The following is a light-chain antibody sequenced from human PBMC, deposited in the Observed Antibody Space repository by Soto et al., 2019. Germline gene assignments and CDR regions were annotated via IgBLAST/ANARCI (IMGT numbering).Light chain of an antibody. CDR3: QQYNNWPIFT. V-gene: IGKV3-15*01. CDR1: QSVSSN. CDR2: DAS. Sequence: IVLTQSPATLSVSPGDRATLFCRASQSVSSNLAWYQQTPGQAPRLLIYDASTRATGIPVRFSGSGSGIEFTLTISSLQSEDFAVYYCQQYNNWPIFTFGPGTKVDIK. J-gene: IGKJ3*01.